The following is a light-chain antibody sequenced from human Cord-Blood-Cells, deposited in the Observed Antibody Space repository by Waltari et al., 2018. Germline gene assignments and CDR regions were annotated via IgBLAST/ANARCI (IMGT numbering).Light chain of an antibody. CDR2: GAS. Sequence: EIVMTQSPATLSVSPGERATLSCRASQSVSSNLAWYQQKPGQAPRRLLYGASTRATGITARLSGRGSVTEFTLTISSLPSEDFAVYYCQQYNNWPALTFGGGTKVEIK. J-gene: IGKJ4*01. CDR3: QQYNNWPALT. V-gene: IGKV3-15*01. CDR1: QSVSSN.